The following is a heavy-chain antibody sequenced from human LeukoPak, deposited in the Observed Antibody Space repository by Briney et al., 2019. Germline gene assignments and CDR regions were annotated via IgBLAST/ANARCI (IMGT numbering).Heavy chain of an antibody. D-gene: IGHD3-22*01. Sequence: ASVKVSCKASGYTFTGYYMHWVRQAPGQGLEWMGWMNPNSGNTGYAQKFQGRVTMTRNTSISTAYMELSSLRSEDTAVYYCARGSTYYYDSSGYYYGYWGQGTLVTVSS. CDR2: MNPNSGNT. J-gene: IGHJ4*02. V-gene: IGHV1-8*02. CDR3: ARGSTYYYDSSGYYYGY. CDR1: GYTFTGYY.